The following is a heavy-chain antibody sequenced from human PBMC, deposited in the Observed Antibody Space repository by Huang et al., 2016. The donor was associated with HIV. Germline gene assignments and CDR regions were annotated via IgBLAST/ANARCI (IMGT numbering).Heavy chain of an antibody. D-gene: IGHD2-2*01. V-gene: IGHV3-21*02. CDR3: ARAVQSTLRGFDV. CDR2: ISYSGSNI. CDR1: DLTFSGYN. J-gene: IGHJ3*01. Sequence: DVQLVESGGGLVKPGGSLRLSCAASDLTFSGYNSNWVRQAPGKGLEWVACISYSGSNIYYADSVKGRFTISRDNAKNSVFLQINSLRAEDTALYYCARAVQSTLRGFDVWGRGTLVTVSS.